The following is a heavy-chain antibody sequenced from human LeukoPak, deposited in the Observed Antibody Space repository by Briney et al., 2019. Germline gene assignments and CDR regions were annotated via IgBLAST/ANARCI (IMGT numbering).Heavy chain of an antibody. Sequence: SETLSLTCAVYGGSFSGYYWSWIRQPPGKGLEWIGGINHSGSTNYNPSLKSRVTISVDTSKNQFSLTLSSVTAADTAVYCCARGQYSSSWYTRGYYYYYMDVWGKGTPVTLSS. CDR3: ARGQYSSSWYTRGYYYYYMDV. V-gene: IGHV4-34*01. CDR2: INHSGST. CDR1: GGSFSGYY. J-gene: IGHJ6*03. D-gene: IGHD6-13*01.